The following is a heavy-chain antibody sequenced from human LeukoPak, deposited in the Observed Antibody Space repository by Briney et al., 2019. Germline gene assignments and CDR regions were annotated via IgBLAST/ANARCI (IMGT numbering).Heavy chain of an antibody. CDR2: ISSSSSYI. CDR1: GFTFSSGT. Sequence: KPGGSLRLSCAASGFTFSSGTMNWVRQAPGKGLEWVSSISSSSSYIYYADSVKGRFSISRDNAKNSLFLQMNGLRAEDTAVYYCARDYYDSSGYYFLPYWGQGTLVTVSS. CDR3: ARDYYDSSGYYFLPY. D-gene: IGHD3-22*01. J-gene: IGHJ4*02. V-gene: IGHV3-21*01.